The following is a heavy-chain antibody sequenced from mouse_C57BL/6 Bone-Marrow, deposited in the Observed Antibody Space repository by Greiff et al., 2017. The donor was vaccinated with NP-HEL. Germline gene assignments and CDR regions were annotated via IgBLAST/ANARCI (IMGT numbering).Heavy chain of an antibody. J-gene: IGHJ3*01. V-gene: IGHV1-69*01. CDR3: ARTRRGGWFAY. CDR2: IDPSDSYT. Sequence: VQLQQPGAELVMPGASVKLSCKASGYTFTSYWMHWVKQRPGQGLEWIGEIDPSDSYTNYNQKFKGKSTLTVDKYSSTAYMQLSSLTSEDSAVYYCARTRRGGWFAYWGQGTLVTVSA. CDR1: GYTFTSYW. D-gene: IGHD2-12*01.